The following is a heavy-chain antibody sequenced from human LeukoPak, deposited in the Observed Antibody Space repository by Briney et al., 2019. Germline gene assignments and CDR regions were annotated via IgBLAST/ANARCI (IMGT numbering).Heavy chain of an antibody. CDR2: ISGSGGST. Sequence: PGGSLRLSCAASGFTFSSYAMSWVRQAPGKGLEWVSAISGSGGSTYYADSVKGRFTISRDNSKNTLYLQMNSLRAEDTAVYYCAKDRGVEYYYYYMDVWGKGTTVTISS. CDR3: AKDRGVEYYYYYMDV. J-gene: IGHJ6*03. CDR1: GFTFSSYA. D-gene: IGHD5-24*01. V-gene: IGHV3-23*01.